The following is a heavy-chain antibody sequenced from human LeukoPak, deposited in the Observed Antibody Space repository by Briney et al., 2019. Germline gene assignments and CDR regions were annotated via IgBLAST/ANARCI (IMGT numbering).Heavy chain of an antibody. J-gene: IGHJ6*02. CDR3: ARGTPSSSGWLYYGMDV. CDR1: GFTFSSYA. Sequence: PGRSLRLSCAASGFTFSSYAMHWVRQAPDKGLEWVAVISYDGSNKYYADSVKGRFTISRDNSKNTLYLQMNSLRAEDTAVYYCARGTPSSSGWLYYGMDVWGQGTTVTVSS. D-gene: IGHD6-19*01. CDR2: ISYDGSNK. V-gene: IGHV3-30-3*01.